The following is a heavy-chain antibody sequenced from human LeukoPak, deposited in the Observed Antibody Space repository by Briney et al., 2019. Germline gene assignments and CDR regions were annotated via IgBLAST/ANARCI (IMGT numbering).Heavy chain of an antibody. CDR1: GYTFTGYY. CDR3: ARGGSAWNNPFDY. J-gene: IGHJ4*02. Sequence: ASVKVSCKASGYTFTGYYIHWVRQAPGQGLEWMGWINPTSGGTKYAQKFQGRVTMTRDTSISTAYMELSRLRADDTAVFYCARGGSAWNNPFDYWGQGTLVTVSS. V-gene: IGHV1-2*02. CDR2: INPTSGGT. D-gene: IGHD1/OR15-1a*01.